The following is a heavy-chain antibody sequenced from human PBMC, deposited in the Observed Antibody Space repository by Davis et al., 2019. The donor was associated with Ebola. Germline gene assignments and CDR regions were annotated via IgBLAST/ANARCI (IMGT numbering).Heavy chain of an antibody. J-gene: IGHJ6*02. CDR2: IYTSGST. CDR3: ARGTVVVVAVSYYYYGMDV. CDR1: DGSISSYY. Sequence: PSETLSLTCTVSDGSISSYYWSWIRQPAGKGLEWIGRIYTSGSTNYNPSLKSRVTMSVDTSKNQFSLKLSSVTAADTAVYYCARGTVVVVAVSYYYYGMDVWGQGTTVTVSS. D-gene: IGHD2-15*01. V-gene: IGHV4-4*07.